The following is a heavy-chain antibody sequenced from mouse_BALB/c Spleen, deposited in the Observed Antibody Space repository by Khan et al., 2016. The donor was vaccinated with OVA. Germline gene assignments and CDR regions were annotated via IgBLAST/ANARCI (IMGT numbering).Heavy chain of an antibody. CDR2: ISSGGSYT. CDR1: GFTFSSYG. J-gene: IGHJ4*01. Sequence: EVELVESGGDLVKPGGSLKLSCAASGFTFSSYGMSWVRQTPDKRLEWVATISSGGSYTYYPDSVKGRFTISRDNAKNTLYLQMSSLKSEDTAMYYCARLYAMDYGGQGTSVTVSS. CDR3: ARLYAMDY. V-gene: IGHV5-6*01.